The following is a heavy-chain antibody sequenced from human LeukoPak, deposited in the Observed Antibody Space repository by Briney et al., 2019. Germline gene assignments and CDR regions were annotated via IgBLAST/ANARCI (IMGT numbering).Heavy chain of an antibody. CDR2: IGSSGSTI. D-gene: IGHD3-9*01. CDR3: ARVTDWLLLDY. Sequence: GGSLRLSCAASGFTFSDYYMSWIRQAPGKGLEWVSYIGSSGSTIYYADSVKGRFTISRDNAKNSLYLQMNSLRAEDTAVYYCARVTDWLLLDYWGQGTLVTVSS. V-gene: IGHV3-11*01. J-gene: IGHJ4*02. CDR1: GFTFSDYY.